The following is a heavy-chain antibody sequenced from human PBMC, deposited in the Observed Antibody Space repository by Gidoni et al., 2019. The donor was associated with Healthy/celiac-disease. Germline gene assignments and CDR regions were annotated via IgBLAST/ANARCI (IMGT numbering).Heavy chain of an antibody. D-gene: IGHD6-13*01. Sequence: EVQLVESGGGFVQPGGSLRLSCAASGFTFSSYDMHWVRQATGKGLEWVSAIGTAGDTYYPGSVKGRFTISRENAKNSLYLQMNSLRAGDTAVYYCAATSPGSSSSPLYWGQGTLVTVSS. J-gene: IGHJ4*02. CDR1: GFTFSSYD. CDR3: AATSPGSSSSPLY. V-gene: IGHV3-13*01. CDR2: IGTAGDT.